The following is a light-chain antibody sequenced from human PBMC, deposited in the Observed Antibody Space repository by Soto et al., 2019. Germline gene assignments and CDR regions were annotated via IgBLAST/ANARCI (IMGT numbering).Light chain of an antibody. CDR3: CSYTNTGTYV. V-gene: IGLV2-11*01. CDR2: DVR. Sequence: QSALTQHRSVSGSPGQSVTISCTGTSSNVGGYNYVSWYQQHPGQAPTLMIYDVRTRPSGFPDRFSASKSGNTASLTISGLQAEDEADYYCCSYTNTGTYVFGNGTKLTVL. J-gene: IGLJ1*01. CDR1: SSNVGGYNY.